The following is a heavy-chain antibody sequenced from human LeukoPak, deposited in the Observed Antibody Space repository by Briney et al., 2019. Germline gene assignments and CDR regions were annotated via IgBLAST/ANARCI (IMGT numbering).Heavy chain of an antibody. Sequence: PSETLSLTCAVYGGSFSGYYWSWIRQPPGKGLEWIGEINHSGSTNYNPSLKSRVTISVDRSKNQFSLKLSSVTAADTAVYYCARGDYDILTGYSVFDYWGQGTLVTVSS. CDR2: INHSGST. CDR3: ARGDYDILTGYSVFDY. J-gene: IGHJ4*02. D-gene: IGHD3-9*01. CDR1: GGSFSGYY. V-gene: IGHV4-34*01.